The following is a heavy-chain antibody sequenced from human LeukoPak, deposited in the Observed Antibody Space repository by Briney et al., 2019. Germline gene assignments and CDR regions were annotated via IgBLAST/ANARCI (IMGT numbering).Heavy chain of an antibody. CDR1: GFSFSSHW. J-gene: IGHJ3*01. V-gene: IGHV3-7*01. Sequence: GGSLRLSCVASGFSFSSHWMNWVRQAPGKGLEWVANIKEDGSARYYVESVKGRFTISRDNTKNSVFLQMNNLRGEDSAVYYCEKRNALEFWGQGTMVTVSS. CDR2: IKEDGSAR. CDR3: EKRNALEF.